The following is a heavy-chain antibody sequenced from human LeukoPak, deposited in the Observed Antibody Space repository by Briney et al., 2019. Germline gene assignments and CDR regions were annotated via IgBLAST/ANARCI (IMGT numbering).Heavy chain of an antibody. V-gene: IGHV3-23*01. CDR1: GFTFSNYW. CDR2: ISGSGDST. CDR3: AKQYSAGHYYFDC. Sequence: GGSLRLSCEASGFTFSNYWMSWARQAPGKGLEWVSAISGSGDSTYYTDSVKGRFTISRDNSKNTLDLQMSSLRAEDTAIYYCAKQYSAGHYYFDCWGQGTLVTVSS. D-gene: IGHD1-26*01. J-gene: IGHJ4*02.